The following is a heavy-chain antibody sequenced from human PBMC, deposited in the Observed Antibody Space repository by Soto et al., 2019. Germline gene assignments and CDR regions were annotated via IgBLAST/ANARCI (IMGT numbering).Heavy chain of an antibody. J-gene: IGHJ5*02. CDR3: ARDLPLYCTNGVCSESQLDP. D-gene: IGHD2-8*01. Sequence: SVKVSCKASGGTFSSYAISWVRQAPGQGLEWMGGIIPIFGTANYAQKFQGRVTITADESTSTAYMELSGLRSEDTAVYYCARDLPLYCTNGVCSESQLDPWGQGTLVTVPQ. V-gene: IGHV1-69*13. CDR1: GGTFSSYA. CDR2: IIPIFGTA.